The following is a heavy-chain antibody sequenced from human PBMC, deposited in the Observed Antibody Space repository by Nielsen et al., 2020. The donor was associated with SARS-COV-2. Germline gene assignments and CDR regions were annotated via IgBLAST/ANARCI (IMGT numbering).Heavy chain of an antibody. CDR1: GYTFTSYA. D-gene: IGHD2-15*01. J-gene: IGHJ6*02. Sequence: ASVKVSCKASGYTFTSYAMHWVRQAPGQRLEWMGWINAGNGNTKYSQKFQGRVTITRDTSASTAYMELSSLRAEDTAIYYCARDDVEPRYCSGGDCHSTYYYYGMDVWDQGTTVTVSS. CDR3: ARDDVEPRYCSGGDCHSTYYYYGMDV. V-gene: IGHV1-3*01. CDR2: INAGNGNT.